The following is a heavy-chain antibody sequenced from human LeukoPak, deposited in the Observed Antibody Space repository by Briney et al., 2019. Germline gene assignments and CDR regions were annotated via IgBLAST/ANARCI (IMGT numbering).Heavy chain of an antibody. CDR1: GGSISSSF. V-gene: IGHV4-59*01. J-gene: IGHJ6*02. CDR3: ARVQYSSSWYGMDV. CDR2: IYYSGLT. Sequence: SETLSLTCTVSGGSISSSFWSWIRQPPGKGLEYIGYIYYSGLTNYIPSLKSRVSISVDTSKNQFSLKLNSVTAADTAVYYCARVQYSSSWYGMDVWGQGTTVTVSS. D-gene: IGHD6-13*01.